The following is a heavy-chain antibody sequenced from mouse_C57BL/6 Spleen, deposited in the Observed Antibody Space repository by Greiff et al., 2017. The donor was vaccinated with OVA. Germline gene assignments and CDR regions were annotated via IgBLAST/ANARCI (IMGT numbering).Heavy chain of an antibody. CDR2: IYPRSGNT. V-gene: IGHV1-81*01. D-gene: IGHD2-3*01. J-gene: IGHJ1*03. Sequence: VMLVESGAELARPGASVKLSCKASGYTFTSYGISWVKQRTGQGLEWIGEIYPRSGNTYYNEKFKGKATLTADKSSSTAYMELRSLTSEDSAVYFCARAYDGYYGGYFDVWGTGTTVTVSS. CDR3: ARAYDGYYGGYFDV. CDR1: GYTFTSYG.